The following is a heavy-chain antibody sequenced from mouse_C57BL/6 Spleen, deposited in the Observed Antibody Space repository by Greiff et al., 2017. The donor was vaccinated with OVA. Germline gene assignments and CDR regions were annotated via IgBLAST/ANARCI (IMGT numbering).Heavy chain of an antibody. CDR2: INYDGSST. J-gene: IGHJ2*01. CDR1: GFTFSDYY. Sequence: EVKVVESEGGLVQPGSSMKLSCTASGFTFSDYYMAWVRQVPEKGLEWVANINYDGSSTYYLDSLKSRFIISRDNAKNILYLQMSSLKSEDTATYYCAIESSLYYFDYWGQGTTLTVSS. D-gene: IGHD6-1*01. V-gene: IGHV5-16*01. CDR3: AIESSLYYFDY.